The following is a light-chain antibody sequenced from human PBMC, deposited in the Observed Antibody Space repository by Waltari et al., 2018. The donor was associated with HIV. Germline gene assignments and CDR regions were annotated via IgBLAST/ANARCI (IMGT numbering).Light chain of an antibody. CDR3: QQYNAWPRT. Sequence: EIVMTQSPATLSVSPGGGATLSCRDSQRDSSSVVWYEHKPGQAPRLLIYGAATRATGIPARFSGSGSGTEFTLTINSLQSEDFAVYYCQQYNAWPRTFGQGTKVEVK. CDR1: QRDSSS. CDR2: GAA. V-gene: IGKV3-15*01. J-gene: IGKJ1*01.